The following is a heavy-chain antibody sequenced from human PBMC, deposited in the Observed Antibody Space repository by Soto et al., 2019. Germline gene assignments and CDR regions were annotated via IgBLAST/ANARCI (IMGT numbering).Heavy chain of an antibody. CDR1: GYTFTSYG. CDR3: ARGTAAAGIGWFDP. D-gene: IGHD6-13*01. CDR2: ISAYNGNT. V-gene: IGHV1-18*01. J-gene: IGHJ5*02. Sequence: RASVKVSCKASGYTFTSYGISWVRQAPGQGLEWMGWISAYNGNTNYAQKLQGRVTMTTDTSTSTAYMELRSLRSDDTAVYYCARGTAAAGIGWFDPWGQGTLVTVSS.